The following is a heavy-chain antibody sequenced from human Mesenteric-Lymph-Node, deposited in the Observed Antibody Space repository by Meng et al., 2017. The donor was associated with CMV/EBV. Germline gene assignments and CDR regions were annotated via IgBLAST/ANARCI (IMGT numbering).Heavy chain of an antibody. D-gene: IGHD3-9*01. J-gene: IGHJ6*02. CDR1: GFTFSSYS. CDR2: ISGSSSYI. CDR3: ARVGGYFDWLLRENNYYYYGMDV. V-gene: IGHV3-21*01. Sequence: GESLKISCAASGFTFSSYSMNWVRQAPGKGLEWVSSISGSSSYIYYADSVKGRFTISRDNAKNSLYLQMNSLRAEDTAVYYCARVGGYFDWLLRENNYYYYGMDVWGQGTTVTVSS.